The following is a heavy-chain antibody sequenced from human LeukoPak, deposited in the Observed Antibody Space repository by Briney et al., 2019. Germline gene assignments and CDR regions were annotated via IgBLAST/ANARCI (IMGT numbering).Heavy chain of an antibody. CDR3: ARHQTWFGELLSFAFDY. D-gene: IGHD3-10*01. Sequence: PSETLSLTCTVSSGSISSYYWSWIRQPPGKGLEWIGYIYYSGSTNYNPSLKSRVTISVDTSKNQFSLKLSSVTAADTAVYYCARHQTWFGELLSFAFDYWGQGTLVTVSS. J-gene: IGHJ4*02. V-gene: IGHV4-59*08. CDR2: IYYSGST. CDR1: SGSISSYY.